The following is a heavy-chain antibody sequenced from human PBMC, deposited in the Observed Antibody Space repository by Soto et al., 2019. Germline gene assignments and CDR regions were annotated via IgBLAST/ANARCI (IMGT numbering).Heavy chain of an antibody. D-gene: IGHD6-13*01. CDR2: INHSGST. CDR3: ARRIAANRGEHNRFDP. Sequence: PSETLSLTCAVYGGSFSGYYWSWIRQPPGKGLEWIGEINHSGSTNYNPSLKSRVTISVDTYKNQFSLKLSSVTAADTAVYYCARRIAANRGEHNRFDPWGQGYMVTVS. V-gene: IGHV4-34*01. J-gene: IGHJ5*02. CDR1: GGSFSGYY.